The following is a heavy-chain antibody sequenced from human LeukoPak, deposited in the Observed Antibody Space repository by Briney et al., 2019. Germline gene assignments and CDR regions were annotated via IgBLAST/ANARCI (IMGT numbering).Heavy chain of an antibody. CDR3: ARDPSSGWYLKGWFDP. CDR1: GFTSSSHW. CDR2: INQYGSEK. V-gene: IGHV3-7*01. J-gene: IGHJ5*02. D-gene: IGHD6-19*01. Sequence: GGSLRLSCAASGFTSSSHWMSWVRQAPGQGLEWVANINQYGSEKYYVDSVKGRFTISRDNAKNSLYLQMNSLRAEDTAVYYCARDPSSGWYLKGWFDPWGQGTLVTVSS.